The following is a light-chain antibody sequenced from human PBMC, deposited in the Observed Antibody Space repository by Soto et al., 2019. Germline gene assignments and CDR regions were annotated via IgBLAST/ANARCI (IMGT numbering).Light chain of an antibody. Sequence: EIVLTQSPGTLSLSPGERATLSCRASQSVSSYYLAWYQQKPGQAPRRLIYAASSRATGIPDRFSGGGSGTDFTLTISRLEPEDFAVYYCQQCGSSPWTFGQGTKVEIK. V-gene: IGKV3-20*01. CDR2: AAS. CDR1: QSVSSYY. J-gene: IGKJ1*01. CDR3: QQCGSSPWT.